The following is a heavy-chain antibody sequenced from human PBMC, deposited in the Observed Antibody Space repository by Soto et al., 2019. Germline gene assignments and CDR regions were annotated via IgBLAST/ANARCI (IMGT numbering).Heavy chain of an antibody. D-gene: IGHD2-2*01. Sequence: QVQLQESGPGLVKPSETLSLTCTVSGGSVSSSSYYWNWIRQPPGKGLEWVGYIYYSGSTKYNPSHKSRVTISVDTSKNQFSLKLSSVTAADTAVYYCARAGCSSTSCYSLYTNFDFWGQGTLVTVAS. J-gene: IGHJ4*02. CDR1: GGSVSSSSYY. CDR3: ARAGCSSTSCYSLYTNFDF. CDR2: IYYSGST. V-gene: IGHV4-61*01.